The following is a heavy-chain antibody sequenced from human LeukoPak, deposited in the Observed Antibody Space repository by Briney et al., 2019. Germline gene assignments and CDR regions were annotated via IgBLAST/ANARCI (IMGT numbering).Heavy chain of an antibody. J-gene: IGHJ4*02. D-gene: IGHD2-15*01. CDR3: ARDGCSGGSCYSDY. CDR1: GGSISSSSYY. Sequence: PSETLSLTCTVSGGSISSSSYYWGWIRQPPGKGLEWIGSIYYSGSTKYNPSLKSRVTISVDTSNNQFSLKLSSVTAADTAVYYCARDGCSGGSCYSDYWGQGTLVTVSS. CDR2: IYYSGST. V-gene: IGHV4-39*07.